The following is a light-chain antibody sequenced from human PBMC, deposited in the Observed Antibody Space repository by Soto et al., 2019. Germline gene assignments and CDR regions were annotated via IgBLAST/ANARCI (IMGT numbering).Light chain of an antibody. J-gene: IGLJ2*01. CDR2: YDD. CDR1: SSNIGSNG. V-gene: IGLV1-36*01. CDR3: AAWDDSLNGPV. Sequence: QSVLTQPPSVSEAPRQRVTISCSGSSSNIGSNGVNWYQQVPGKAPKLLIYYDDLLPSGVSDRFSGSKSDTSASLAISGLQSEDEADYYCAAWDDSLNGPVFGGGTKLTVL.